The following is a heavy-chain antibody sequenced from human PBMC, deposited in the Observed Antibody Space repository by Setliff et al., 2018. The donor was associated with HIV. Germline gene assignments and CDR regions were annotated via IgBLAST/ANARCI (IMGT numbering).Heavy chain of an antibody. Sequence: ASVKVSCKASTYTFSSYVINWVRQAPGQGLEWMGRISVYNGNTIYAQKLQGRVIMTTDTSTSTAYMELRSLRSDDTAMYYCATQRDIVMVPGQGGFDIWAQGTMGTVS. CDR1: TYTFSSYV. D-gene: IGHD2-2*01. J-gene: IGHJ3*02. CDR3: ATQRDIVMVPGQGGFDI. CDR2: ISVYNGNT. V-gene: IGHV1-18*01.